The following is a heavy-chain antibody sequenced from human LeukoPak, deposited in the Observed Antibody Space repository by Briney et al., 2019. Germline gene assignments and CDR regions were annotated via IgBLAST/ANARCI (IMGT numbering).Heavy chain of an antibody. CDR3: ARGLWRERRGLVRGGPEALDI. D-gene: IGHD3-10*01. V-gene: IGHV4-34*01. J-gene: IGHJ3*02. CDR1: GGSFSGYY. CDR2: IYYSGNT. Sequence: SETLSLTCAVYGGSFSGYYWGWIRQPPGKGLEWIGSIYYSGNTYYNPSLKSRVKMSVDTSKNHFSLKLTSVTAADAAVYYCARGLWRERRGLVRGGPEALDIWGQGTMVTVSS.